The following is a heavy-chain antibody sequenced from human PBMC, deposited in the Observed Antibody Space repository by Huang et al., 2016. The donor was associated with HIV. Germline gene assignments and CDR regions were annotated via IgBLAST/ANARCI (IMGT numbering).Heavy chain of an antibody. CDR3: ARSLMGEDPFDI. CDR1: GGPLSGHY. CDR2: VNPRGSA. V-gene: IGHV4-34*01. Sequence: QVRLHQWGTGLVRPSETLSLTCAVYGGPLSGHYWSWVRLPPGGSLEWLGEVNPRGSATDNPSLKSRLSMSIDTSKKQFSLKLGSVTAADTALYYCARSLMGEDPFDIWGQGTLVTVSS. J-gene: IGHJ3*02. D-gene: IGHD3-16*01.